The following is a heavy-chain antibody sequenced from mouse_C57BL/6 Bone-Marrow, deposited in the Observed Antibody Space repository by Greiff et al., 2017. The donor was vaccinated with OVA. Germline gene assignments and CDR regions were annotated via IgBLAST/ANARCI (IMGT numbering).Heavy chain of an antibody. CDR1: GFTFSDAW. CDR2: IRNKANNHAT. J-gene: IGHJ2*01. V-gene: IGHV6-6*01. CDR3: TRPGRDDYFDY. Sequence: EVKVEESGGGLVQPGGSMKLSCAASGFTFSDAWMDWVRQSPEKGLEWVAEIRNKANNHATYYAESVKGRFTISRDDSKSSVYLQMNSLRAEDTGIYYCTRPGRDDYFDYWGQGTTLTVSS.